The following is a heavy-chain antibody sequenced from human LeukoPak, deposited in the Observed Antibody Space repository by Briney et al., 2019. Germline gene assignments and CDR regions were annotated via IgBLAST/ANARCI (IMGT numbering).Heavy chain of an antibody. D-gene: IGHD3-22*01. J-gene: IGHJ5*02. V-gene: IGHV4-30-4*01. CDR2: TYYSGST. Sequence: PSETLSLTCTVSGGSISSGDYYWSWIRQPPGKGLEWIGYTYYSGSTYYNPSLKSRATISVDTPKNQFSLKLTSVTAVDTAVYYCARPYYYDSRIDPWGQGTLVTVSS. CDR1: GGSISSGDYY. CDR3: ARPYYYDSRIDP.